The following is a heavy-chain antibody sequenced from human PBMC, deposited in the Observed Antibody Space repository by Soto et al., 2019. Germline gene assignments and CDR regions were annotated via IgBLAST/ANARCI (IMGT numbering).Heavy chain of an antibody. J-gene: IGHJ4*02. Sequence: GSLRLSCAASGFTFSTYSMNWVRQAPGKGLEWVAVISYDGSDKYYADSVKGRFTISRDNSKNTLYLQMNSLRAEDTAVYYCARDLSGSTLFDYWGQGTLVTVSS. CDR1: GFTFSTYS. CDR3: ARDLSGSTLFDY. V-gene: IGHV3-30*03. D-gene: IGHD6-13*01. CDR2: ISYDGSDK.